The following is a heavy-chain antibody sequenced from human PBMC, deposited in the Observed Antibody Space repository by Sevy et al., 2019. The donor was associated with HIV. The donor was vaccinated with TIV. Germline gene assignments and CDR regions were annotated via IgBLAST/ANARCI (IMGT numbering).Heavy chain of an antibody. CDR2: ISGSGGST. CDR3: VKEIRIAVAGTLDY. V-gene: IGHV3-23*01. J-gene: IGHJ4*02. Sequence: GGSLRLSCAASGFTFSSYAMSWVRQAPGKGLEWVSAISGSGGSTYYADSVKGRFTISRDNSKNTLYLQMNSLRAEDTAVYYCVKEIRIAVAGTLDYWGQGTLVTVSS. CDR1: GFTFSSYA. D-gene: IGHD6-19*01.